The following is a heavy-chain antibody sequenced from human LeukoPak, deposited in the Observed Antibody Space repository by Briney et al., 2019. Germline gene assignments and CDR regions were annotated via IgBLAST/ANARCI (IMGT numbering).Heavy chain of an antibody. CDR2: IYSGGST. Sequence: GGSLRLSCAASGFTVSSNYMSWVRQTPGKGLEWVSVIYSGGSTYYADSVKGRFTISRDNSKNTLYLQMNSLRAEDTAVYYCARDTPHSVWPAFDIWGQGTMVTVSS. CDR3: ARDTPHSVWPAFDI. J-gene: IGHJ3*02. V-gene: IGHV3-66*01. CDR1: GFTVSSNY. D-gene: IGHD2-8*01.